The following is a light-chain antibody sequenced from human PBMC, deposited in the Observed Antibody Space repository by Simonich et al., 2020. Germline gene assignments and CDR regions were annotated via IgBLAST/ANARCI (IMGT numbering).Light chain of an antibody. V-gene: IGLV2-23*01. J-gene: IGLJ1*01. Sequence: QSALTQPASVSGSPGQSITISCTGTSSDVGGYNLVPWYQQHPGKAPKLMIYEGSKRPSGVSKRFSGSKSGNTASLTISGLQAEDEADYYCCSYAGSSTYVFGTGTKVTVL. CDR3: CSYAGSSTYV. CDR2: EGS. CDR1: SSDVGGYNL.